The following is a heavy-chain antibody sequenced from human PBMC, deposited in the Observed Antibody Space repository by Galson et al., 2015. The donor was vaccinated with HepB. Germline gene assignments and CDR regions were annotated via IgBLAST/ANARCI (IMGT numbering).Heavy chain of an antibody. J-gene: IGHJ6*03. CDR1: GFTVSSNY. Sequence: SLRLSCAASGFTVSSNYMSWIRQAPGKGLEWVSVIYSGGITYYADSVKRRFTISRDNSKNTLYLQMNSLRAEDTAVYYCARAGRGSSAYNSGSYYHYYYMDVWGKGTTVTVSS. CDR3: ARAGRGSSAYNSGSYYHYYYMDV. V-gene: IGHV3-66*01. CDR2: IYSGGIT. D-gene: IGHD5-24*01.